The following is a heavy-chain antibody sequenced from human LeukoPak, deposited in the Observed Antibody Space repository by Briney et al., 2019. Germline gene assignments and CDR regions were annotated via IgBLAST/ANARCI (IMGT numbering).Heavy chain of an antibody. Sequence: GGSLRLSCAASGFTFSSYGMHWVRQAPGKGLEWVAFIRYDGSNKYYADSVKGRFTISRDNSKNTLYLQMNSLRAEDTAVYYCAKVSSGGVMVRGVPPYYYYYMDDWGKGTTVTISS. CDR2: IRYDGSNK. J-gene: IGHJ6*03. CDR3: AKVSSGGVMVRGVPPYYYYYMDD. CDR1: GFTFSSYG. V-gene: IGHV3-30*02. D-gene: IGHD3-10*01.